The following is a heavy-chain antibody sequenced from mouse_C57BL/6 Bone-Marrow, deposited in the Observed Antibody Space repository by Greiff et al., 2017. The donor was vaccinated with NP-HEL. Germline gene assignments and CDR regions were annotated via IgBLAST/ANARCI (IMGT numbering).Heavy chain of an antibody. Sequence: QVQLQQSGAELARPGASVKLSCKASGYTFTSYGISWVKQRTGQGLEWIGEIYPRSGNTYYNEKFKGKATLTADKSSSTAYMELRSLTSEDSAVYFCAKPNPLRSDWYFDVWGTGTTVTVSS. J-gene: IGHJ1*03. CDR3: AKPNPLRSDWYFDV. CDR2: IYPRSGNT. CDR1: GYTFTSYG. V-gene: IGHV1-81*01. D-gene: IGHD1-1*01.